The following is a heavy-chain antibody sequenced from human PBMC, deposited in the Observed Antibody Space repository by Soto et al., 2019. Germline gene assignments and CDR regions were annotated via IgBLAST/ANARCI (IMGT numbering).Heavy chain of an antibody. J-gene: IGHJ3*02. Sequence: QVQLQESGPGLVKPSQTLSLTCTVSGGSISSGGYYWSWIRQHPGKGLEWIGYIYYSGSTYYNPSLKSRVTISVDTSKNQFSLKLSSVTAADTTVYYCARWLVARTQVGAFDIWGQGTMVTVSS. CDR3: ARWLVARTQVGAFDI. D-gene: IGHD2-15*01. CDR2: IYYSGST. CDR1: GGSISSGGYY. V-gene: IGHV4-31*03.